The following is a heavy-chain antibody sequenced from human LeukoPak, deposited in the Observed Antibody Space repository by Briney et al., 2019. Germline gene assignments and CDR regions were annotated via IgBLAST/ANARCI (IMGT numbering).Heavy chain of an antibody. CDR3: ARGLSSSGSYWYYFDY. CDR1: GGSINSGSYY. Sequence: SETLSLTCIVSGGSINSGSYYWSWIRQPAGKGLEWIGRIYTSGSTNYNPSLKCRVTISVDTSKNQFSLKLSSVTAADTAVYYCARGLSSSGSYWYYFDYWGQGTLVAVSS. V-gene: IGHV4-61*02. D-gene: IGHD1-26*01. CDR2: IYTSGST. J-gene: IGHJ4*02.